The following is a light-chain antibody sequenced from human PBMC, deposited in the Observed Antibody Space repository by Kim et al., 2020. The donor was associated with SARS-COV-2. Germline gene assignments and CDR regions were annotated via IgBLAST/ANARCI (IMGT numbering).Light chain of an antibody. J-gene: IGKJ1*01. CDR3: QKSYSTSRT. CDR1: QSISSY. CDR2: AAS. Sequence: TSVGDRVTITCWASQSISSYLNWYQQKPEKAPKLLIYAASSLQSGVPSRFSGSGSRTDFTLTISSLQPEDFATYYCQKSYSTSRTFGQGTKVDIK. V-gene: IGKV1-39*01.